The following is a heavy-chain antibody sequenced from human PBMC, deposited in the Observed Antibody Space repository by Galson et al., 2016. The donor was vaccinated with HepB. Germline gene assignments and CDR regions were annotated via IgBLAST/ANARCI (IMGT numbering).Heavy chain of an antibody. CDR1: GDSVSSNSAA. V-gene: IGHV6-1*01. Sequence: CAISGDSVSSNSAAWNWIRQSPSRGLEWLGRTYYRSKWYNDYAVSVKSRITIKPDTSMNQFSMQLNSVTPEDTGGYYCARYSEGYCSSTSCYTVNYYYGMDVWGQGTTVTVSS. D-gene: IGHD2-2*02. J-gene: IGHJ6*02. CDR3: ARYSEGYCSSTSCYTVNYYYGMDV. CDR2: TYYRSKWYN.